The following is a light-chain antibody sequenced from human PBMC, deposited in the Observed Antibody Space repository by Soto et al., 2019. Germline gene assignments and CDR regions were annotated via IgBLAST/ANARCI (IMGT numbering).Light chain of an antibody. CDR2: TAS. J-gene: IGKJ1*01. CDR3: QQYDTAWT. V-gene: IGKV1-5*03. CDR1: QSISTW. Sequence: DIQMTQSPSTLSASVGDRVTITCRASQSISTWLAWYQQKPGKAPKLLIYTASSLESGVPSRFSGSGSGTEFTLTISSLQPDDFATYYCQQYDTAWTFGQGTKVDTK.